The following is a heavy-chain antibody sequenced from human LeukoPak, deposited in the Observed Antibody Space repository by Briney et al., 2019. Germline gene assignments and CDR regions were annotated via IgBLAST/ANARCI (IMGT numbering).Heavy chain of an antibody. CDR3: AKGRGAADAFDI. Sequence: GGSLRLSCAASGFTFSSYGMHWVRQAPGKGLEWVAFIRYDGSNKYYADSVKGRFTISRDNSKNTLYLQMNSPRAEDTAVYYCAKGRGAADAFDIWGQGTMVTVSS. D-gene: IGHD4/OR15-4a*01. CDR1: GFTFSSYG. J-gene: IGHJ3*02. V-gene: IGHV3-30*02. CDR2: IRYDGSNK.